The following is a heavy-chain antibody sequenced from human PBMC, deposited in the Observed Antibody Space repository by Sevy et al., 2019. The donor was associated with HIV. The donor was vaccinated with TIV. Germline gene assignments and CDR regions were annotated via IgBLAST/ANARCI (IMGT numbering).Heavy chain of an antibody. CDR2: ISYDVINK. V-gene: IGHV3-30*04. CDR1: GFTFSNYA. CDR3: ARDRKVLLVVYAIPFDAFDI. D-gene: IGHD2-8*02. Sequence: GGSLRLSCAASGFTFSNYAMHWVRQTPGKGLEWLAVISYDVINKYYADSVKGRFTISRDNSKNTLYLQMNSLRPEDTAVYYCARDRKVLLVVYAIPFDAFDIWGQGTMVTVSS. J-gene: IGHJ3*02.